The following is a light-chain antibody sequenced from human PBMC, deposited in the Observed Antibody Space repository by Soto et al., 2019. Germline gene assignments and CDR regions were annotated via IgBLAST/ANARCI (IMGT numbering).Light chain of an antibody. Sequence: DIQMTQSPSSLSASVGDRVTIACRASQTLDTYLNWYQQKPGKAPKLLIYAASSLQSRVPSRFSGSGSGTDFTLTISSLQPEDFAIYYCQQGYSTPLTVGGGTKVEIK. CDR1: QTLDTY. V-gene: IGKV1-39*01. CDR3: QQGYSTPLT. J-gene: IGKJ4*01. CDR2: AAS.